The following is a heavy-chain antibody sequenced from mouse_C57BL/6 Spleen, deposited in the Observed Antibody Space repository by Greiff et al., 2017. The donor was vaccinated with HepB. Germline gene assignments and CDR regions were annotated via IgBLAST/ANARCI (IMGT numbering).Heavy chain of an antibody. CDR1: GYTFTDYY. J-gene: IGHJ4*01. Sequence: VQLQQSGPVLVKPGASVKMSCKASGYTFTDYYMNWVKQSHGKSLEWIGVINPYNGGTSYNQKFKGKATLTVDKSSSTAYMERNSLTSEDSAVYYCARRDYGTHYAMDYWGQGTSVTVSS. D-gene: IGHD2-1*01. CDR3: ARRDYGTHYAMDY. CDR2: INPYNGGT. V-gene: IGHV1-19*01.